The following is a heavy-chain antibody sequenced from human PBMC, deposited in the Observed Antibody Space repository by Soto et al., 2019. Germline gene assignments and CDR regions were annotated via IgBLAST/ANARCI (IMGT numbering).Heavy chain of an antibody. D-gene: IGHD2-21*01. J-gene: IGHJ4*02. CDR2: IIPILGIA. V-gene: IGHV1-69*02. CDR1: GGTFSSYT. Sequence: QVQLVQSGAEVKKPGSSLKVSCKASGGTFSSYTISWVRQAPVQGLEWMGRIIPILGIANYAQKFQGRVSITADKSTSTAYIELISLRTADTAVYYSAVYRNGDNPPGYWGQGTLVNVSS. CDR3: AVYRNGDNPPGY.